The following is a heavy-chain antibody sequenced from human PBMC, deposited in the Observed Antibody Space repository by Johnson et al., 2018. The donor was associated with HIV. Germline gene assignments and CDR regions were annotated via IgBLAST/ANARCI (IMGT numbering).Heavy chain of an antibody. CDR1: GFSFSDYY. D-gene: IGHD1-26*01. V-gene: IGHV3-11*04. Sequence: QVQLVESGGGLVKPGGSLRLSCVASGFSFSDYYMSWIRQAPGKGLAWISYMSSSGSTIYHAESVKGRFTISRDNSKNTLYMQMNSLRAEDTAVYFCAREGAWELRPGAFDIWGQGTMVTVSS. J-gene: IGHJ3*02. CDR3: AREGAWELRPGAFDI. CDR2: MSSSGSTI.